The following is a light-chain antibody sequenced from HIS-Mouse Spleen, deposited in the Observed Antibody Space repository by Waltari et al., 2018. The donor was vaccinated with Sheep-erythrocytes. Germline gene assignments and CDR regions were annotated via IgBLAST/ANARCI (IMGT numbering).Light chain of an antibody. CDR2: EGS. J-gene: IGLJ3*02. Sequence: QSALTQPASVSGSPGQSITISCTGTSSDVGSYNLVSWYQQHPGKAPKLMIYEGSKRPSGVSNRFSGCKSGKTASLTISGLQAEDEADYYCCSYAGSSTPWVFGGGTKLTVL. V-gene: IGLV2-23*01. CDR1: SSDVGSYNL. CDR3: CSYAGSSTPWV.